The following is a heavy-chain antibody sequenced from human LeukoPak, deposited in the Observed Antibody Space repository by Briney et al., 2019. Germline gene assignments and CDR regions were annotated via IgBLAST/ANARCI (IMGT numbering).Heavy chain of an antibody. J-gene: IGHJ6*03. Sequence: GGSLRLSCAASGFTFSSYSMNWVRQAPGKGLDWVSSISSSSSYIYYADSVKGRFTISRDNAKNSLYLQMNSLRAEDAAVYYCARDPYSGSYGNCYYYFMDVWGKGTTVTISS. D-gene: IGHD1-26*01. CDR2: ISSSSSYI. CDR1: GFTFSSYS. CDR3: ARDPYSGSYGNCYYYFMDV. V-gene: IGHV3-21*01.